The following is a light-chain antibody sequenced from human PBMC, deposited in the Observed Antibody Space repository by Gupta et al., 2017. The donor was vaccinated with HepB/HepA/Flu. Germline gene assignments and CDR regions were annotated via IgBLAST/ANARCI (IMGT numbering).Light chain of an antibody. CDR1: QNVGSS. V-gene: IGKV3-11*01. Sequence: ETVLTQSPATLSSSPGERVTLSCRASQNVGSSLSWYQQRLGQAPRLLIYDASDRATGVPALFSAAGSGTDFTLTISSLEPEDFAVYYCQQRGARWTFGQGTKVEIK. CDR3: QQRGARWT. CDR2: DAS. J-gene: IGKJ1*01.